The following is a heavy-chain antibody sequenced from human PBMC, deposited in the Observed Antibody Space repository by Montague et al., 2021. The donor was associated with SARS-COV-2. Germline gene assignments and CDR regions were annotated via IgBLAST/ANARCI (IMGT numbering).Heavy chain of an antibody. CDR1: GGSISSSNW. V-gene: IGHV4-4*02. CDR3: GRPTEGARFDP. CDR2: IYHSGST. D-gene: IGHD1-1*01. J-gene: IGHJ5*02. Sequence: SETLSLTCAVSGGSISSSNWWSWVSQPPGKGLEWIGDIYHSGSTNYNQSSKSRVSISLDKSTNHFSLKLSPVTAADTGVYYCGRPTEGARFDPWGQGTLVTVSS.